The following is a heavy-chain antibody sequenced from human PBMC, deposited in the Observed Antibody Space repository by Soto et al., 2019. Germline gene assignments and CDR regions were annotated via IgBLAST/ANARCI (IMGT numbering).Heavy chain of an antibody. CDR1: GYTFTSYG. CDR2: ISAHNGNT. Sequence: QVHLVQSGAEVKKPGASVKVSCKASGYTFTSYGITWVRQAPGQGLEWMGWISAHNGNTDYAQKLQGRVIVTRDTSTSTAYRELRSLRSDDKAVDYCARGRYGAYWGQGALVTVSS. CDR3: ARGRYGAY. V-gene: IGHV1-18*01. D-gene: IGHD3-10*01. J-gene: IGHJ4*02.